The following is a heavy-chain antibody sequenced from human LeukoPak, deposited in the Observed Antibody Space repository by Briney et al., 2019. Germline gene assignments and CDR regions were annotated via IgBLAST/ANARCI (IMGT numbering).Heavy chain of an antibody. CDR1: GFIFSSFA. Sequence: PGGSLRLSCAASGFIFSSFAQHWVRQAPGKGLEYVSTFSTNGGSTYYANSVKGRFTISRDNSKNTLYLQMGGLRTDDMAVYYCAREIAARRFIYAFDIWGQGTMVTVSS. V-gene: IGHV3-64*01. CDR3: AREIAARRFIYAFDI. CDR2: FSTNGGST. D-gene: IGHD6-6*01. J-gene: IGHJ3*02.